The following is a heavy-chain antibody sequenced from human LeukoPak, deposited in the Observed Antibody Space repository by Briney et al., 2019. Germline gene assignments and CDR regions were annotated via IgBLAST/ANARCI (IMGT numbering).Heavy chain of an antibody. V-gene: IGHV3-23*01. CDR1: GFSFRNTW. CDR2: VSGNGANT. CDR3: FDQ. J-gene: IGHJ4*02. Sequence: GGSLRLSCTASGFSFRNTWMSWVRQAPGKGLEWVSGVSGNGANTYYADSVYLQMNSLRLDDTAVYYCAKGRGLAVRPPNEGFFDQWGLGTLVTVSS. D-gene: IGHD3-10*01.